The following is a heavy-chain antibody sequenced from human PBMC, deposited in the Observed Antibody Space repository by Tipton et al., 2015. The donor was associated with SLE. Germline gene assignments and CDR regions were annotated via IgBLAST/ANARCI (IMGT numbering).Heavy chain of an antibody. CDR2: IWYDGSNK. V-gene: IGHV3-33*06. CDR1: GFTFSSYG. Sequence: QLVQSGGGVVQPGRSLRLSCAAPGFTFSSYGMHWVRQAPGKGLEWVAVIWYDGSNKYYADSVKGRFTISRDNSKNTLYLQMNSLRAEDTAVYYCAKDLAYCGGDCYQGAFDYWGQGTLVTVSS. J-gene: IGHJ4*02. CDR3: AKDLAYCGGDCYQGAFDY. D-gene: IGHD2-21*01.